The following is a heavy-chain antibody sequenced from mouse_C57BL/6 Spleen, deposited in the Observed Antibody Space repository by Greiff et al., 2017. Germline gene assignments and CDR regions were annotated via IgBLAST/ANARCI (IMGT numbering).Heavy chain of an antibody. CDR2: IYPGSGST. J-gene: IGHJ4*01. V-gene: IGHV1-55*01. D-gene: IGHD2-4*01. CDR1: GYTFTSYW. CDR3: ARSYDYDVEAMDY. Sequence: QVQLQQPGAELVKPGASVKMSCKASGYTFTSYWITWVKQRPGQGLEWIGDIYPGSGSTNYNEKFKSKATLTVDTSSSTAYMQLSSLTSEDSAVYYCARSYDYDVEAMDYWGQGTSVTVSS.